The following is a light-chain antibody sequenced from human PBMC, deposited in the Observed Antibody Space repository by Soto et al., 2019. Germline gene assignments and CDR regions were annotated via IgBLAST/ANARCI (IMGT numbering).Light chain of an antibody. J-gene: IGKJ5*01. CDR3: QQLNSLIT. CDR1: QGISSY. V-gene: IGKV1-9*01. CDR2: AAS. Sequence: IQLTQSPSSLSASVGDRVTITCRASQGISSYLAWYQQKPGKAPKLLIYAASTLQSGVPSRFSGSGSGTDFTLTISSLQPEDFATYSCQQLNSLITFGQGTRLEIK.